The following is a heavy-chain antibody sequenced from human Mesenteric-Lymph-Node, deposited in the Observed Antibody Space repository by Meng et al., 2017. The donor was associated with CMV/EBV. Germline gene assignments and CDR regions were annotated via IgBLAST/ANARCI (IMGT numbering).Heavy chain of an antibody. CDR1: GFSFNNYA. Sequence: GGSLRLSCVGSGFSFNNYALNWARQAPGQGLQWVSAISRGSGTIFSADPVKGRFTISRDNSKNTLYLQMNSLRVEDTAVYFCATPLVIEPFKDRWFDPWGQGTLVTVSS. CDR3: ATPLVIEPFKDRWFDP. V-gene: IGHV3-23*01. CDR2: ISRGSGTI. D-gene: IGHD2/OR15-2a*01. J-gene: IGHJ5*02.